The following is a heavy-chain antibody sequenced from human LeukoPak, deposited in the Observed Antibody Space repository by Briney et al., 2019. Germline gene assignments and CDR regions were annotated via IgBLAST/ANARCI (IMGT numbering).Heavy chain of an antibody. D-gene: IGHD2-15*01. CDR1: GGSFNSSSFF. J-gene: IGHJ4*02. V-gene: IGHV4-39*01. CDR2: IYLSGST. CDR3: ARQTVLPATHFDF. Sequence: SETLSVTCTVSGGSFNSSSFFWGWIRQPPGKGLEWIGSIYLSGSTLYNPSLKSRLIMSVDTSKNQFSLKLTSVTAADTAMYYCARQTVLPATHFDFWGQGTLVTVS.